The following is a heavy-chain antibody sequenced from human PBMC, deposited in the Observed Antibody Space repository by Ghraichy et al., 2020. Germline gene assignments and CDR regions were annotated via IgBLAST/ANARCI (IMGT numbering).Heavy chain of an antibody. V-gene: IGHV3-74*01. CDR1: GVTFSRYW. Sequence: GGSLRLSCAASGVTFSRYWMHWVRQAPGKELVWVSRVKGDGIDTVYADSVKGRFTISRDNAKNTVYLQMNSLRADDTAVYYCTTGDAWYYDFWGRGTLVTVSS. J-gene: IGHJ2*01. CDR3: TTGDAWYYDF. D-gene: IGHD7-27*01. CDR2: VKGDGIDT.